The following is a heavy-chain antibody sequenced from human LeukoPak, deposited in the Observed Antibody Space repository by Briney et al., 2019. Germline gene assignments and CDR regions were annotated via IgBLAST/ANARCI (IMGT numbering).Heavy chain of an antibody. V-gene: IGHV1-2*02. CDR3: ARDRGFGADY. Sequence: ASVKVSCKASGYTFTGYYIHWVRQAPGQGLEWMGWINPNSGGTKYAQKFQGRVTMTRDTTISTAYMELTGLTSDDTAVYHCARDRGFGADYWGQGTLVTVSS. D-gene: IGHD3-10*01. CDR1: GYTFTGYY. CDR2: INPNSGGT. J-gene: IGHJ4*02.